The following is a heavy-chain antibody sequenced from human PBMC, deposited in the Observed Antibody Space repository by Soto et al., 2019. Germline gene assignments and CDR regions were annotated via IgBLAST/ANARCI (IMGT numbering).Heavy chain of an antibody. J-gene: IGHJ6*02. CDR2: IYYSGST. D-gene: IGHD2-2*01. CDR1: GGSISSYY. Sequence: LSLTCTVSGGSISSYYWSWIRQPPGKGLEWIGYIYYSGSTNYNPSLKSRVTISVDTSKNQFSLKLSSVTAADTAVYYCARDLQAANHFYHVMDVGAQGTTLTLS. CDR3: ARDLQAANHFYHVMDV. V-gene: IGHV4-59*01.